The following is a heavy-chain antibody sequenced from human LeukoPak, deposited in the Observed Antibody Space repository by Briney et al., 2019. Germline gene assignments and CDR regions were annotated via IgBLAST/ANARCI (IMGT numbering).Heavy chain of an antibody. J-gene: IGHJ3*02. D-gene: IGHD1-20*01. V-gene: IGHV3-23*01. Sequence: GGSLRLSCAASGFTFSSYGMNWVRQAPGKGLEWVSGISGNGGSTYYADSVKGRFTISRDNSKNTLYLQMNSLRAEDTSVYYCAKSNWNSPGIWGQGTMVTVSS. CDR2: ISGNGGST. CDR1: GFTFSSYG. CDR3: AKSNWNSPGI.